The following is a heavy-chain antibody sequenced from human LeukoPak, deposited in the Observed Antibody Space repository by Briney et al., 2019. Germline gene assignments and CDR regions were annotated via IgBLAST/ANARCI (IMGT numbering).Heavy chain of an antibody. Sequence: GESLKISCKGSGYSFTNYWIGWVRQTPGKGLEWMGIIYPGDSDTRYSPSFQGQVTISADKSITTAYLQWSSLKASDTAMYYCARHWPDTAYYYGMDVWGQGTTVTVSS. CDR1: GYSFTNYW. CDR3: ARHWPDTAYYYGMDV. J-gene: IGHJ6*02. D-gene: IGHD3-10*01. CDR2: IYPGDSDT. V-gene: IGHV5-51*01.